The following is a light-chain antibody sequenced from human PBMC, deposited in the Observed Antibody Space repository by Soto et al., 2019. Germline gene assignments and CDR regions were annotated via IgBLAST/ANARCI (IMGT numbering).Light chain of an antibody. J-gene: IGLJ1*01. CDR1: NSNSGNKY. CDR3: GTWDSRMSAGV. V-gene: IGLV1-51*01. CDR2: DNN. Sequence: QSVLAQPRSGSATPGQTVNISGSGSNSNSGNKYVSWYQQLPGTAPKLLIYDNNKRPSEIPDRFSGSKSGPSDTLGITGLQTGDEADYYCGTWDSRMSAGVLGTGTQGTVL.